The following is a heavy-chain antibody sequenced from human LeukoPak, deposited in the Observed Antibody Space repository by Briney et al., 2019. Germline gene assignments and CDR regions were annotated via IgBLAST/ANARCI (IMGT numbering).Heavy chain of an antibody. CDR1: GFTFDDYA. CDR2: ISWNSGSI. J-gene: IGHJ4*02. Sequence: GRSLRLSCAASGFTFDDYAMHWVRQAPGKGPEWVSGISWNSGSIGYADSVKGRFTISRDNAKNSLYLQMNSLRAEDTALYYCAKSPYYDILTGYYFDYWGQGTLVTVSS. D-gene: IGHD3-9*01. CDR3: AKSPYYDILTGYYFDY. V-gene: IGHV3-9*01.